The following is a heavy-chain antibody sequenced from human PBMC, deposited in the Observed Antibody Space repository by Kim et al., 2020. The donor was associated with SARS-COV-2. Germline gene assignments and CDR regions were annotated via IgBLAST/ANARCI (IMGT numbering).Heavy chain of an antibody. J-gene: IGHJ4*02. CDR3: ARWFGNSFDY. CDR2: VSYTGST. CDR1: GDSISSNSYD. Sequence: SETLSLTCNVSGDSISSNSYDWCWIRQPPGKGLEWMGSVSYTGSTRDNPSLKSRVTVSVDTSKNQFSLKVRSLTAADTAVYYCARWFGNSFDYLGPG. D-gene: IGHD3-16*01. V-gene: IGHV4-39*01.